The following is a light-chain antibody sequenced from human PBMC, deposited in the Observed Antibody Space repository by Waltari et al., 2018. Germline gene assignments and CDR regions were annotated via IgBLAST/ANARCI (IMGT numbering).Light chain of an antibody. CDR1: QLGDTH. CDR3: QAWDISTGV. CDR2: QDT. V-gene: IGLV3-1*01. Sequence: SYELTQPPSVSVSPGQTAIIRCSGDQLGDTHVAWYQRKPGQSPVVVIHQDTKRPSGIPERFSGSNSGNTATLTISGTQALDEADYYCQAWDISTGVFGGGTKLTVL. J-gene: IGLJ2*01.